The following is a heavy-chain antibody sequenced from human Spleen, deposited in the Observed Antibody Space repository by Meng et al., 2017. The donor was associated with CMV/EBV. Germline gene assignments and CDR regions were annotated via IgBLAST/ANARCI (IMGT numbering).Heavy chain of an antibody. D-gene: IGHD3-10*01. CDR1: GFTFDDYT. CDR3: ARGDESYYYNGFDV. Sequence: GESLKISCAASGFTFDDYTMHWVRQAPGKGLEWVAHISWDGGSTYYGDSVKGRFTISRDNAKGSLYLQMNSLRAEDTALYYCARGDESYYYNGFDVWGQGTTVTVSS. V-gene: IGHV3-43*01. J-gene: IGHJ6*02. CDR2: ISWDGGST.